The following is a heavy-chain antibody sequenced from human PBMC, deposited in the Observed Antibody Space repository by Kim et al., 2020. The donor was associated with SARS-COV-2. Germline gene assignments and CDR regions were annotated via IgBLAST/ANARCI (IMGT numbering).Heavy chain of an antibody. Sequence: GGSLRLSCAASGFTFSLYAMNWVRQAPGKGLEWVSGMSGSGDSTYYADSVKGRFTISRDNSKNTLYLQMNSLRAEDTAMYYCAKEGYYHDYWGQGTLVTVSS. CDR2: MSGSGDST. CDR1: GFTFSLYA. V-gene: IGHV3-23*01. J-gene: IGHJ4*02. D-gene: IGHD2-15*01. CDR3: AKEGYYHDY.